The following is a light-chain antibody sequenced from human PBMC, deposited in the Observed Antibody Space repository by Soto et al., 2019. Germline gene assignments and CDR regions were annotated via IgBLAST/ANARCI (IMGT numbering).Light chain of an antibody. CDR2: EVS. J-gene: IGLJ2*01. Sequence: QSALTQPPSASGSPGQSVTISCIGTSSDVGGYNYVSWYQQHPGKAPKLMIYEVSKRPSGVPDRFAGSKSGNTASLTVSGLQAEDEAEYYCSSYAASNNLGVFVGGTKLTVL. CDR3: SSYAASNNLGV. CDR1: SSDVGGYNY. V-gene: IGLV2-8*01.